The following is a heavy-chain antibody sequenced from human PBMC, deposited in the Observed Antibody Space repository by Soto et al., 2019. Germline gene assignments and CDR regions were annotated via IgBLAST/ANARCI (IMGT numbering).Heavy chain of an antibody. CDR2: ISYDGSNK. D-gene: IGHD6-19*01. J-gene: IGHJ4*02. Sequence: QVQLVESGGGVVQPGRSLRLSCAASGFTFSSYAMHWVRQAPGKGLEWVAVISYDGSNKYYADSVKGRFTISRDNSKNTLYLQVNSLRAEDTAVYYCATDPVLAFVAAYYFDYWGQGTLVTDSS. V-gene: IGHV3-30-3*01. CDR3: ATDPVLAFVAAYYFDY. CDR1: GFTFSSYA.